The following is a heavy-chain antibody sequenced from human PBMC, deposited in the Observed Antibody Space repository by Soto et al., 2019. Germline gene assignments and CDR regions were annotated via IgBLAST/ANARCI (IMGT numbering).Heavy chain of an antibody. Sequence: GESLKISCKGSGYSFTSYWISWVRQMPGKGLEWMGRIDPSDSYTNYSPSFQGHVTISAYKSISTAYLQWSSLKASDTAMYYCARHPMTAVTTGYYYGMDVWGQGTTVTVSS. D-gene: IGHD4-4*01. CDR1: GYSFTSYW. V-gene: IGHV5-10-1*01. J-gene: IGHJ6*02. CDR3: ARHPMTAVTTGYYYGMDV. CDR2: IDPSDSYT.